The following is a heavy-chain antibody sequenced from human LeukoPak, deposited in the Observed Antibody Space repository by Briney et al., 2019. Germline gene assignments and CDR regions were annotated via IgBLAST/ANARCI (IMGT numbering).Heavy chain of an antibody. CDR1: GFTFSTYW. CDR3: AKEGFGNYYSAYFDY. Sequence: GGSLRLSCAASGFTFSTYWMSWVRHAPGKRLEWVAVISYEGSTSYYADSVKGRFTISRDNSKNTLYLQMNGLRAEDTAVYYCAKEGFGNYYSAYFDYWGQGTLVTVSS. D-gene: IGHD1-26*01. CDR2: ISYEGSTS. J-gene: IGHJ4*02. V-gene: IGHV3-30*18.